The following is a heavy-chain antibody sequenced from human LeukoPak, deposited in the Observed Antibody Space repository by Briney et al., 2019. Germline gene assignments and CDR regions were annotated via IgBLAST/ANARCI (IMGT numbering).Heavy chain of an antibody. V-gene: IGHV3-23*01. CDR1: GFTFSSYA. CDR2: ISGSGGST. J-gene: IGHJ4*02. Sequence: GGSLRLSCAASGFTFSSYAMSWVRQAPGKGLEWVSAISGSGGSTYYADSVKGRFTISRDNSKNTLYLQTNSLRAEDTAVYYCAIPRSDLGATRYWGQGTLVTVSS. D-gene: IGHD1-26*01. CDR3: AIPRSDLGATRY.